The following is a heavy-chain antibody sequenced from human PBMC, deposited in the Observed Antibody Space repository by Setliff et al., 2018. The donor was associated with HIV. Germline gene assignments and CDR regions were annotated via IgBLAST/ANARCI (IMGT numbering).Heavy chain of an antibody. V-gene: IGHV4-30-4*08. J-gene: IGHJ6*03. Sequence: PSETLSLTCTVSGGSISSDDYYWNWIRQPPGKGLEWIGYITYSGSTRYSPSLDRRVTISRDTSKRQVFLKVPFVDAADTAVYFCARGFKNEYEFSGYMDVWGNGTMVTVSS. CDR1: GGSISSDDYY. CDR2: ITYSGST. CDR3: ARGFKNEYEFSGYMDV. D-gene: IGHD2-15*01.